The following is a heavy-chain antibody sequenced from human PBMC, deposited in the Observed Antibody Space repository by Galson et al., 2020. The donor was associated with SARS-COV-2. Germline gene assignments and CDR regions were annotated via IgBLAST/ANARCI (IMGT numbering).Heavy chain of an antibody. V-gene: IGHV3-66*01. CDR2: IYSAGSI. D-gene: IGHD4-17*01. CDR1: GFTVSSNY. CDR3: ARERYGDSRGPLKEYYFDY. Sequence: GESLKISCAASGFTVSSNYMSWVRQAPGKGLEWVSVIYSAGSIYYADSVKDRFIISRDNSKNTLYLQMNTLRAEDTAVYYCARERYGDSRGPLKEYYFDYWGQGTLVTVSS. J-gene: IGHJ4*02.